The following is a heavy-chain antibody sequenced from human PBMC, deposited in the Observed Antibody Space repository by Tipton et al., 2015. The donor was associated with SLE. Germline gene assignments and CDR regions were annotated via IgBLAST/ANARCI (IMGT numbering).Heavy chain of an antibody. CDR3: ARESHASFDI. CDR1: GLTFSSSE. V-gene: IGHV3-7*01. J-gene: IGHJ3*02. CDR2: MNQDGNER. Sequence: SLRLSCAVSGLTFSSSEMNWVRQAPGKGPEWVANMNQDGNERYYAESVKGRFTISRDNAKNFLFLQMNSLRAEDTAVYYCARESHASFDIWGQGTMVAVSS.